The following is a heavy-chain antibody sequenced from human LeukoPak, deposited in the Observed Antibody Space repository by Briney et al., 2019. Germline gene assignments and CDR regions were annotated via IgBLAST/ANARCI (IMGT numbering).Heavy chain of an antibody. Sequence: GASVKVSCKASGYTLTNYGISWVRQAPGQELEWMGWISAHNGNTDYAQKLQGRATMTTDTSTSTAYMELRSLISDDTAVYYCARSSGSSSWYETFDYWGQGTLVTVSS. CDR1: GYTLTNYG. V-gene: IGHV1-18*01. J-gene: IGHJ4*02. CDR2: ISAHNGNT. CDR3: ARSSGSSSWYETFDY. D-gene: IGHD6-13*01.